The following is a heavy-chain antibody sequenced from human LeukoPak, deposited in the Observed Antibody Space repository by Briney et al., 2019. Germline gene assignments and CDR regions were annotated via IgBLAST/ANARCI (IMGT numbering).Heavy chain of an antibody. J-gene: IGHJ3*02. CDR3: ARDQGYSGYEPHEPLGFDI. CDR1: GGSISSGGYS. Sequence: PSETLSLTCAVSGGSISSGGYSWSWIRQPPGKGLEWIGYIYYSGSTYHNPSLKSRVTISVDTSKNQFSLKLSSVTAADTAVYYCARDQGYSGYEPHEPLGFDIWGQGTMVTVSS. D-gene: IGHD5-12*01. CDR2: IYYSGST. V-gene: IGHV4-30-4*07.